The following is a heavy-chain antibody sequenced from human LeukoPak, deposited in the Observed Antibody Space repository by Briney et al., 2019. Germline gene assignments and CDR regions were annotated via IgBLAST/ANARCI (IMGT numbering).Heavy chain of an antibody. CDR3: AREGSTDFWSAYSVYYFDY. V-gene: IGHV3-30*02. D-gene: IGHD3-3*01. CDR1: GFTFRRFG. J-gene: IGHJ4*02. CDR2: IRTDGSNK. Sequence: GGSLRLSCVASGFTFRRFGMHWVRQAPGKGLDWVTFIRTDGSNKYYADSVKGRFTISRDNAKNSLYLQMNTLRAEDTAVYYCAREGSTDFWSAYSVYYFDYWGQGTLVTVSS.